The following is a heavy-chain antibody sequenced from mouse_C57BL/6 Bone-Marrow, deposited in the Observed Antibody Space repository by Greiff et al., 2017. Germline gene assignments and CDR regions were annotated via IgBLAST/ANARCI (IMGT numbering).Heavy chain of an antibody. CDR2: ISSGSSTI. J-gene: IGHJ3*01. V-gene: IGHV5-17*01. CDR3: ARGWLPAWFAY. CDR1: GFTFSDYG. D-gene: IGHD2-2*01. Sequence: EVHLVESGGGLVKPGGSLKLSCAASGFTFSDYGMHWVRQAPEKGLEWVAYISSGSSTIYYADTVKGRFTISRDNAKNTLFLQMTSLRSEDTAMYYCARGWLPAWFAYWGQGTLVTGSA.